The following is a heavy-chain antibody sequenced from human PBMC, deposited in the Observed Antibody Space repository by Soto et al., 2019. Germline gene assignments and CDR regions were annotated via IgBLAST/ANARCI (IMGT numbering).Heavy chain of an antibody. CDR3: ASDLPPPDY. V-gene: IGHV1-18*01. J-gene: IGHJ4*02. CDR2: ISAYNGNT. Sequence: QVQLVQSGAEVKKPGASVKVSCKASGYTFTSYGISWVRQAPGQGLEWMGWISAYNGNTNYAQKLKGRVTMPKATSTSTAYMELRRLRSDDTAVYYCASDLPPPDYWGQGTLVTVSS. CDR1: GYTFTSYG.